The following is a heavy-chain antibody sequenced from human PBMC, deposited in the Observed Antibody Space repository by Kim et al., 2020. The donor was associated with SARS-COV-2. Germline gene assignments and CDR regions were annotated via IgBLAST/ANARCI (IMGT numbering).Heavy chain of an antibody. D-gene: IGHD5-12*01. V-gene: IGHV6-1*01. CDR2: N. J-gene: IGHJ6*02. Sequence: NDYAVSVKSRITINPDTSKSQFSLQLNSVTPEDTAVYYCAREATILYYYYGMDVWGQGTTVTVSS. CDR3: AREATILYYYYGMDV.